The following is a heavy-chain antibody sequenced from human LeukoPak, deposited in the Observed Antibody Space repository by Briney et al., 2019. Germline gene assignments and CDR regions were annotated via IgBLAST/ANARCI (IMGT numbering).Heavy chain of an antibody. CDR1: GFTFNSYA. D-gene: IGHD5-12*01. J-gene: IGHJ4*02. Sequence: PGGSLRLSCAASGFTFNSYAMSWVRQAPGKGLEWVSSISGPGGTTYYAESVKGRFTISRDNSKNTLYLQMSSLRAEDTAAYYCAKGGLLVASFDYWGQGTLVTVSS. CDR3: AKGGLLVASFDY. V-gene: IGHV3-23*01. CDR2: ISGPGGTT.